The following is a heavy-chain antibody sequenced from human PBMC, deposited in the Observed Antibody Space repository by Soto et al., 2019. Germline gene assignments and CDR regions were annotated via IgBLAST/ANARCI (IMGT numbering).Heavy chain of an antibody. Sequence: QVQLQESGPGLVKPLQTLSLTCTVSGGSISSGGYYWSWIRQHPGKGLEWIGYIYYCGSTYYNPSLKSRVTISVDTSKNQFSLKLSSVTAADTAVYYSAREYYYYGMDVWGQGTTVTVSS. CDR2: IYYCGST. J-gene: IGHJ6*02. V-gene: IGHV4-31*03. CDR3: AREYYYYGMDV. CDR1: GGSISSGGYY.